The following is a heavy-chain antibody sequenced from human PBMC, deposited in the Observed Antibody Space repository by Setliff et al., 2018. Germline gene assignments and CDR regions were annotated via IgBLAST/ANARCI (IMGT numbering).Heavy chain of an antibody. CDR1: GDSISSGDSY. CDR2: IYYSGST. Sequence: PSETLSLTCTVSGDSISSGDSYWSWIRQPPGKGLEWIGYIYYSGSTYYNPSLKSRVTISVDTSKNQFSLTLSSVTAADTAMYYCARSRYYYDSSGYPFDYWGQGTLVTVSS. D-gene: IGHD3-22*01. CDR3: ARSRYYYDSSGYPFDY. J-gene: IGHJ4*02. V-gene: IGHV4-30-4*08.